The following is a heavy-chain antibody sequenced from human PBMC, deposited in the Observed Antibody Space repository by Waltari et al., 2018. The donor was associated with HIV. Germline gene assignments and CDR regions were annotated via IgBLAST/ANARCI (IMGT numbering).Heavy chain of an antibody. CDR3: AREDTAMVYYFDY. J-gene: IGHJ4*02. CDR1: GGSISSGNYY. D-gene: IGHD5-18*01. Sequence: QVQLQESGPGLVKPSQTLSLTCTVSGGSISSGNYYWNWIRQPAGKGLEWIGRINTSGSTNYNPSLKSRVTISGDTSKNQFSLKLSSVTAADTAVYYCAREDTAMVYYFDYWGQGTLVTVSS. CDR2: INTSGST. V-gene: IGHV4-61*02.